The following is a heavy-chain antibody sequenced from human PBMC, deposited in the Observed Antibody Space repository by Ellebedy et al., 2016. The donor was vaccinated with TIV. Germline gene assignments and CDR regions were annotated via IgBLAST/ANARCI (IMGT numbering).Heavy chain of an antibody. Sequence: GGSLRLSXAASALTFSAYGMHWVRQAPGKGLEWVALISFDGSSKYYADSVKGRFTISRDNSKNTLYLHTNSLRAEDTAVYYCATHYDTSGYYYGYWGQGTLLTVSS. CDR2: ISFDGSSK. V-gene: IGHV3-30*03. CDR1: ALTFSAYG. D-gene: IGHD3-22*01. J-gene: IGHJ4*02. CDR3: ATHYDTSGYYYGY.